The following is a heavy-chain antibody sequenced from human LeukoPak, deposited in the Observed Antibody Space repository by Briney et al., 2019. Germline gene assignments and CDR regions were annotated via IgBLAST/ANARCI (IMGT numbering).Heavy chain of an antibody. J-gene: IGHJ6*02. Sequence: SVKVSCKSSGGTFSSYAIIWVRQAPGQGLEWMGGIIPIFGTANYAQKFQGRVTITADESTSTAYMELSSLRSEDTAVYYCARVDCSSTSCQLSYYYGMDVWGQGTTVTVSS. CDR3: ARVDCSSTSCQLSYYYGMDV. D-gene: IGHD2-2*01. CDR1: GGTFSSYA. CDR2: IIPIFGTA. V-gene: IGHV1-69*13.